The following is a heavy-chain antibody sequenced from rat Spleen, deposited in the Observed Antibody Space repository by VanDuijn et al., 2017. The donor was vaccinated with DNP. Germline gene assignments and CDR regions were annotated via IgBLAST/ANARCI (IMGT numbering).Heavy chain of an antibody. CDR1: GFTFNNYW. Sequence: EVQLVESGGDLVQPGRSLTLSCVASGFTFNNYWMAWIRQVPGKGLEWVASITRSGGSPFYPDSVKDRFTISRVNAKSTLYLQMDSLRSEDTATYYCASLLLPNWFTYWGQGTLVTVSS. J-gene: IGHJ3*01. V-gene: IGHV5-31*01. CDR3: ASLLLPNWFTY. D-gene: IGHD1-1*01. CDR2: ITRSGGSP.